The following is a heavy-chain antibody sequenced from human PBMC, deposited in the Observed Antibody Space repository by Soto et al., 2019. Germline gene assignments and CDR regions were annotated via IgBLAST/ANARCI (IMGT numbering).Heavy chain of an antibody. D-gene: IGHD1-26*01. CDR1: GFTFGDYG. CDR2: IRRHAYGGTT. Sequence: EVQLVESGGGLVQPGRSLRLSCTASGFTFGDYGMGWFRQAPGKALEWIGFIRRHAYGGTTEYAAPVKGRFSISRDDSKSIAYLQMNSLKTEDKGVYYCSRGGIGRTPDAFDLWGQGTLVTVSS. V-gene: IGHV3-49*03. J-gene: IGHJ3*01. CDR3: SRGGIGRTPDAFDL.